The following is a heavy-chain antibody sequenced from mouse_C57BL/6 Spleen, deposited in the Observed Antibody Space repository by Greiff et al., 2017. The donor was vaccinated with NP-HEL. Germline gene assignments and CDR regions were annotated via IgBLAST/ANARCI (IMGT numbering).Heavy chain of an antibody. V-gene: IGHV1-19*01. CDR1: GYTFTDYY. CDR2: INPYNGGT. D-gene: IGHD3-2*02. J-gene: IGHJ3*01. Sequence: EVKLQESGPVLVKPGASVKMSCKASGYTFTDYYMNWVKQSHGKSLEWIGVINPYNGGTSYNQKFKGKATLTVDKSSSTAYMELNSLTSEDSAVYYCARDSSGYVFAYWGQGTLVTVSA. CDR3: ARDSSGYVFAY.